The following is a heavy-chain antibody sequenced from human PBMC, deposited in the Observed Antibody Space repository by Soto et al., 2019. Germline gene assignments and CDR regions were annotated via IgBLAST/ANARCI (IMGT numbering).Heavy chain of an antibody. CDR1: GFTISSYA. Sequence: EVQLLESGGGLEQPGGSLRLSCVASGFTISSYAMSWVRQAPGKGLEWVSAISGSGGSTYYADAVKGRFTISRDSSKNTLYLQMNSLRAEDTAIYYFVKDYSRFWTFYWGQGTLVTVSS. J-gene: IGHJ4*02. CDR2: ISGSGGST. CDR3: VKDYSRFWTFY. D-gene: IGHD3-16*01. V-gene: IGHV3-23*01.